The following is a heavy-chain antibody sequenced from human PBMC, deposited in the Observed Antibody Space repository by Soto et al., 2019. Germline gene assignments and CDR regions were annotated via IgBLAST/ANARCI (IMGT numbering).Heavy chain of an antibody. CDR2: IYYSGST. D-gene: IGHD3-10*01. J-gene: IGHJ3*02. CDR3: TGRPGSGNAFNI. V-gene: IGHV4-59*01. Sequence: PSETLSLTCTVSSGSISSYYWNWVRQPPGKGLEWIGYIYYSGSTNYNPSLKSRVTMSVDTSNNQFSLKLSSVTAADTAVYYCTGRPGSGNAFNIWGQGKMIT. CDR1: SGSISSYY.